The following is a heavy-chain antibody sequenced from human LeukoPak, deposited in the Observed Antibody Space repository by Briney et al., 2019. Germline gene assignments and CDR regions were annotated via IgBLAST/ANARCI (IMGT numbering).Heavy chain of an antibody. CDR1: GFTVSSNY. J-gene: IGHJ6*02. D-gene: IGHD4-17*01. CDR2: IYSGGST. Sequence: RAGGSLRLSCAASGFTVSSNYMSWVRQAPGKGLEWVSVIYSGGSTYYADSVKGRFTISRDNSKNTLYLQMNSLRAEDTAVYYCARDGTYGDYNYYYGLDVWGQGTPVTVSS. CDR3: ARDGTYGDYNYYYGLDV. V-gene: IGHV3-66*01.